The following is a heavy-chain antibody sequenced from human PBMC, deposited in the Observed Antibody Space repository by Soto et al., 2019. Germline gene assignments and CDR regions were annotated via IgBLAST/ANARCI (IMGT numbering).Heavy chain of an antibody. D-gene: IGHD2-8*01. Sequence: PGGALRLSCAASGFTFSSYAMSWVRQAPGKGLEWVSAISGSGGSTYYADSVKGRFTISRDNSKNTLYLQMNSLRAEDTAVYYCKGXPDIVLMVHPPNNWFDPWGQGTLVTVSS. CDR3: KGXPDIVLMVHPPNNWFDP. CDR1: GFTFSSYA. V-gene: IGHV3-23*01. CDR2: ISGSGGST. J-gene: IGHJ5*02.